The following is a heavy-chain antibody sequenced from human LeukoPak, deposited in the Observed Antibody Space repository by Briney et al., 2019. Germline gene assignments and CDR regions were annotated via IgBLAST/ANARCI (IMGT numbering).Heavy chain of an antibody. CDR3: ARPGGTMVRGNAFDI. CDR2: ISSLSGTI. V-gene: IGHV3-48*04. CDR1: GFTFSSYS. D-gene: IGHD3-10*01. J-gene: IGHJ3*02. Sequence: GGSLRLSCAASGFTFSSYSMNWVRQAPGKGLEWVSYISSLSGTINYADSVKGRFTISRDNAKNSLYLQMNSLRAEDTAVYYCARPGGTMVRGNAFDIWGQGTMVTVSS.